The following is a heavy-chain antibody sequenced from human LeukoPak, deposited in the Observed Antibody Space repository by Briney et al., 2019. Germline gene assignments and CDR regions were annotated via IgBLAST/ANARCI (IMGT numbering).Heavy chain of an antibody. V-gene: IGHV3-21*01. CDR3: ARESGTGAFDI. D-gene: IGHD3-10*01. Sequence: GGSLRLSCAASGFTFSSYSVNWVRQAPGKGLEWVSSISSSSSYIYYADSVKGRFTISRDNAKNSLYLQMNSLRAEDTAVYYCARESGTGAFDIWGQGTMVTVSS. CDR2: ISSSSSYI. J-gene: IGHJ3*02. CDR1: GFTFSSYS.